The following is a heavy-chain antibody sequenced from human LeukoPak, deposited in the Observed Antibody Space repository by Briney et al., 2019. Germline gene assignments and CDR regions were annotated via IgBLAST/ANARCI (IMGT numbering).Heavy chain of an antibody. Sequence: GASVKVSCKASGYTFTGYYMHWVRQAPGQGLEWMGWINPNSGGTNYAQKFQGRVTMATDTSTSTAYMELRSLRSDDTAVYYCARVSYYDILTGVDYWGQGTLVTVSS. V-gene: IGHV1-2*02. CDR3: ARVSYYDILTGVDY. D-gene: IGHD3-9*01. J-gene: IGHJ4*02. CDR1: GYTFTGYY. CDR2: INPNSGGT.